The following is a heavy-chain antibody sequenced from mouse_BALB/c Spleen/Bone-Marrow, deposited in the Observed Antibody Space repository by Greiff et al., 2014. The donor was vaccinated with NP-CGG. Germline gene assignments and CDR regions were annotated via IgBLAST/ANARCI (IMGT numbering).Heavy chain of an antibody. CDR3: ARGSYYEGAMDY. V-gene: IGHV2-9*02. Sequence: VKLVESGPGLVAPSQSLSITCTVSGFSLTSYGVHWVRQPPGKVLEWLGVIWAGGSTNYNSALMSRLSISKDNSKSQVFLRMNSLQTDDTAMYYCARGSYYEGAMDYWGQGTSVTVSS. D-gene: IGHD1-1*01. J-gene: IGHJ4*01. CDR1: GFSLTSYG. CDR2: IWAGGST.